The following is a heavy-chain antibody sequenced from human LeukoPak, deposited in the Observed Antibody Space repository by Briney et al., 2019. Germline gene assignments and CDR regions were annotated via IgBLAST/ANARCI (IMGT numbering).Heavy chain of an antibody. Sequence: SQTLSLTCTVSGGSISSGGYYWSWLRQHPGKGLEWIGYIYYSGSTYSNPSLRSRVTISVDTSKNKFSLKLSSVTAADTDVYDCSRVPEFRYYYDSSGRFDPWGQGNLVTVSA. CDR2: IYYSGST. V-gene: IGHV4-31*03. D-gene: IGHD3-22*01. J-gene: IGHJ5*02. CDR1: GGSISSGGYY. CDR3: SRVPEFRYYYDSSGRFDP.